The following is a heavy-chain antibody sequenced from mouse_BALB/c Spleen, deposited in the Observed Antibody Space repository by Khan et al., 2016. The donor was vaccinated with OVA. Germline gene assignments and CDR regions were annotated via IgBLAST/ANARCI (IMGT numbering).Heavy chain of an antibody. Sequence: QVRLQQSGPGLVAPSQSLSITCTVSGFSLTSYGVNWVRQPPGKGLEWLGVIWGDGSTNYHSTLKSRLIISKDNSKRQVFLTLNSLQTDDTATYYCAKFTPDYYSMDYWGQGTSVTVSS. D-gene: IGHD1-1*01. CDR2: IWGDGST. J-gene: IGHJ4*01. CDR1: GFSLTSYG. CDR3: AKFTPDYYSMDY. V-gene: IGHV2-3*01.